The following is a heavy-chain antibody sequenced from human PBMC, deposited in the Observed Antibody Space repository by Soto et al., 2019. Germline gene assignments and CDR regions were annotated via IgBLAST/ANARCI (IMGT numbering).Heavy chain of an antibody. V-gene: IGHV3-11*01. J-gene: IGHJ4*02. CDR2: ISGSGSTT. CDR1: GFTFSDYY. CDR3: ARSSLTYFEF. Sequence: QVHLEESGGGLVKPGGSLRLSCTASGFTFSDYYMSWISQAPGKGLEWLAYISGSGSTTYYTDSVKGRFAISRDNARTSLYLQINSLRVEDSAVYYCARSSLTYFEFWGQGTLVTVSS.